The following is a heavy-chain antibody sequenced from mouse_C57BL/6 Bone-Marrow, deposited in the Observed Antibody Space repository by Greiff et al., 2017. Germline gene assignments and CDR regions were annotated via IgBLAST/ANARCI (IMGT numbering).Heavy chain of an antibody. D-gene: IGHD2-3*01. CDR3: ARGLLRRAMDY. Sequence: QVQLQQPGPELVMPGASVKLSCKASGYSFTSYWMHWVKQRPGQGLEWIGEIAPSDSYTNYNQTFKGKSTLTVDKSSSTAYMQLRSLTSEESAVYCCARGLLRRAMDYWGQGTSGTVSS. CDR1: GYSFTSYW. J-gene: IGHJ4*01. V-gene: IGHV1-69*01. CDR2: IAPSDSYT.